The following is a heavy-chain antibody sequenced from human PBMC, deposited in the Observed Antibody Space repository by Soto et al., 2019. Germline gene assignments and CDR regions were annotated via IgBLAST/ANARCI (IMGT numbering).Heavy chain of an antibody. CDR2: ISGSGGST. J-gene: IGHJ4*02. V-gene: IGHV3-23*01. CDR1: GFTFSSYA. Sequence: EVQLLESGGGLVQPGGSLRLSCAASGFTFSSYAMSWVRQAPGRGLGWVSAISGSGGSTYYADSVKGRFTISRDNSKNTLYLQMNSLRAEDTAVYYCAKDIVVVVAATPYDYWGQGTLVTVSS. CDR3: AKDIVVVVAATPYDY. D-gene: IGHD2-15*01.